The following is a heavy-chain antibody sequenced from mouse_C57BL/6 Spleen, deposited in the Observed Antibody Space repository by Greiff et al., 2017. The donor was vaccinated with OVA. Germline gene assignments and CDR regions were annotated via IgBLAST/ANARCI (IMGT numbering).Heavy chain of an antibody. V-gene: IGHV2-6-1*01. D-gene: IGHD2-3*01. CDR2: IWSDGST. CDR1: GFSLTSYG. CDR3: ARHDGYYSYYYAMDY. Sequence: VKLQESGPGLVAPSQSLSITCTVSGFSLTSYGVHWVRQPPGKGLEWLVVIWSDGSTTYNSALKSRLSISKDNSKSQVFLKMNSLQTDDTAMYYCARHDGYYSYYYAMDYWGQGTSVTVSS. J-gene: IGHJ4*01.